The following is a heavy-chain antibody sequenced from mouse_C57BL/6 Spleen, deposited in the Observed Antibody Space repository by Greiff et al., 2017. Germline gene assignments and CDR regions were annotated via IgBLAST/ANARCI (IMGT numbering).Heavy chain of an antibody. Sequence: QVQLKQSGAELVRPGTSVKLSCKASGYTFTSYWMHWVKQRPGQGLQWIGVIDPSDSYTNYNQKFKGKATLTVDTSSSTAYLQLSSLTSEDSAVYYCAGNGNYYFDYRGQGTTLTVSS. CDR2: IDPSDSYT. V-gene: IGHV1-59*01. D-gene: IGHD2-1*01. CDR1: GYTFTSYW. J-gene: IGHJ2*01. CDR3: AGNGNYYFDY.